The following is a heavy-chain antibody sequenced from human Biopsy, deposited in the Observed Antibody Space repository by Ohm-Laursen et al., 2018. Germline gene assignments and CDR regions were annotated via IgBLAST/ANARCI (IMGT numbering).Heavy chain of an antibody. CDR3: ARGPRGLVAITATAYYFDL. V-gene: IGHV1-46*01. CDR2: INPNNDNT. CDR1: GYTFTTYY. J-gene: IGHJ4*02. D-gene: IGHD3-22*01. Sequence: ASVKVSCKSSGYTFTTYYLHWVRQAPGQGLEWMGRINPNNDNTVYAQRFQGRVTMTKDTSTSTVYMDLNSLAFDDSAVYYCARGPRGLVAITATAYYFDLWGQGSLVTVSS.